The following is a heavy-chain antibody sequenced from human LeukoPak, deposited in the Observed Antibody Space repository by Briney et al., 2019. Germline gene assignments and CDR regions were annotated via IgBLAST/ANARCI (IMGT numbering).Heavy chain of an antibody. D-gene: IGHD6-6*01. CDR2: IYTSGST. Sequence: SETLSLTCTVSGGSISSYYWSWIRQPAGKGLEWIGRIYTSGSTNYNPSLKSRVTMSVDTSKNQFFLKLSSVTAADTAVYYCARGSSSSGYFDYWGQGTLVTVSS. J-gene: IGHJ4*02. V-gene: IGHV4-4*07. CDR3: ARGSSSSGYFDY. CDR1: GGSISSYY.